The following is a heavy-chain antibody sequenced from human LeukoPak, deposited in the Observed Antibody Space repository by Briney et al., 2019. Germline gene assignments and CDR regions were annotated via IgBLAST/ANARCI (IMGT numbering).Heavy chain of an antibody. CDR1: GFTFTSYA. Sequence: GGSLRLSCAASGFTFTSYAMSWIRQAPGKGLEWVSAISGGGENTYYADSVKGRFTISRDNSKNTLYLQMNSLRAEHTATYYCAKPRAMTTGVGRYFDLWGRGTLVTVSS. V-gene: IGHV3-23*01. CDR2: ISGGGENT. CDR3: AKPRAMTTGVGRYFDL. J-gene: IGHJ2*01. D-gene: IGHD1-1*01.